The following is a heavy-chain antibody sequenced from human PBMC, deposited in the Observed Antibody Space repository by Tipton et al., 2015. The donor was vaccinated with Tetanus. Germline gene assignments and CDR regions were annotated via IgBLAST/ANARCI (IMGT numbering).Heavy chain of an antibody. CDR1: SGSISSSNYH. CDR2: IHYSGST. CDR3: ARGGDPYRGQYWYFDL. J-gene: IGHJ2*01. D-gene: IGHD3-10*01. Sequence: TLSLTCIVSSGSISSSNYHWGWIRQPPGKGLEWIGSIHYSGSTYYKPSLKSRVTISVDTSKNQFSLKLSSVTAADTAVYYCARGGDPYRGQYWYFDLWGRGSLVTVSS. V-gene: IGHV4-39*01.